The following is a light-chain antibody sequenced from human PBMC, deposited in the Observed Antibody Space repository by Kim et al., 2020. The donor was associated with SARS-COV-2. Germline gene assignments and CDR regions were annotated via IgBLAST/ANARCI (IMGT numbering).Light chain of an antibody. CDR3: SSYTTSTTWV. CDR1: SSDVGDSDS. CDR2: DVI. Sequence: QSALTQPASVSGSPGQSITISCTGTSSDVGDSDSVSWYRQYPDKAPKLIVYDVIKRPSGVSTRFSGSKSGNTASLTISGLQAEDEADYYCSSYTTSTTWVFGGGTKLTVL. V-gene: IGLV2-14*03. J-gene: IGLJ3*02.